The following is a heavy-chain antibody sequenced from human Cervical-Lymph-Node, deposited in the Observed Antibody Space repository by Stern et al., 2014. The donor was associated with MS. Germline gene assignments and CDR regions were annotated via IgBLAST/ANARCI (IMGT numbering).Heavy chain of an antibody. CDR2: IYPGDSDT. CDR1: GYSFTNYW. Sequence: VQLVQSGAEVKKPGESLKISCKGSGYSFTNYWIGWVRQMPGKGLEWMGIIYPGDSDTRYSPFFQGQVTISAHKSTHTAHPPCSSLKASDTAMYYCARHESYQPLFYWGQGTLVTVSS. CDR3: ARHESYQPLFY. J-gene: IGHJ4*02. D-gene: IGHD2-2*01. V-gene: IGHV5-51*01.